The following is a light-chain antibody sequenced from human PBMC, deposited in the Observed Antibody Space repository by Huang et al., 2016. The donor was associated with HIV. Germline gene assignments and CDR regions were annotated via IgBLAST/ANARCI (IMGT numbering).Light chain of an antibody. V-gene: IGKV3-15*01. J-gene: IGKJ4*01. Sequence: EIVMTQSPATLSMSPGERATLSCRASQSVSSDLAWYRQKPGQAPRLLIYGVSTRATGIPASFSGSGSGTEFTLTISSLQSEDFAVYYCQQYNNWPLTFGGGTNVEIK. CDR3: QQYNNWPLT. CDR2: GVS. CDR1: QSVSSD.